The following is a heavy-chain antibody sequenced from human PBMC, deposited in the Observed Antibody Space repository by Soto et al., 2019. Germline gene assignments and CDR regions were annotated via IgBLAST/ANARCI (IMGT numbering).Heavy chain of an antibody. Sequence: QITLKESGPTLVKPTQPLTLTCTFSGFSLSTSGVGVGWIRQPPGKALEWLALIYWDDDKRYSPSLKSRLTITKDTSKNQVVLTMTNMDPVDTATYYCAHRRDYDWGSAGFDYWGQGTLVTVSS. CDR3: AHRRDYDWGSAGFDY. V-gene: IGHV2-5*02. CDR1: GFSLSTSGVG. J-gene: IGHJ4*02. CDR2: IYWDDDK. D-gene: IGHD3-16*01.